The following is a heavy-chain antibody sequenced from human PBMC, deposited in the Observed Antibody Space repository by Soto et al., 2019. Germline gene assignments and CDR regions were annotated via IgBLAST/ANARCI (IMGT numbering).Heavy chain of an antibody. CDR1: GGSISSGGYY. CDR3: ARETALGNPFDI. Sequence: PAETLSLTCTVSGGSISSGGYYWSWIRQHPGKGLEWIGYIYYSGSTYYNPSLKSRVTISVDTSKNQFSLKLSSVTAADTAVYYWARETALGNPFDIWGQGKMVTGS. D-gene: IGHD1-1*01. J-gene: IGHJ3*02. CDR2: IYYSGST. V-gene: IGHV4-31*03.